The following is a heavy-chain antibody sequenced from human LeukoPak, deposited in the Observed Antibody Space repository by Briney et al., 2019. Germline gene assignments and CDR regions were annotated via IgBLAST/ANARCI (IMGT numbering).Heavy chain of an antibody. CDR2: INPKGGGT. D-gene: IGHD6-25*01. J-gene: IGHJ4*02. Sequence: ASVKVSCKTSGDTFTGYYMHWVRQAPGQGLEWVGWINPKGGGTNYAETLQGRVTITRDTSISTAYMELGSLRSDDTDVYYCARDRVVITGYSSGWTGYWGQGTLVTVSS. V-gene: IGHV1-2*02. CDR1: GDTFTGYY. CDR3: ARDRVVITGYSSGWTGY.